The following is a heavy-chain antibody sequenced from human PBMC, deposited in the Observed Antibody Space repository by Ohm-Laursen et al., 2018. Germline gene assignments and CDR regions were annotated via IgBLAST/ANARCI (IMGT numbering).Heavy chain of an antibody. V-gene: IGHV1-8*02. CDR2: INPNSGNT. Sequence: GASVKVSCKASGYTFTTYDITWVRQAARQGPEWMGWINPNSGNTGYAQKFRDRVTMTSDTSISTAYMELYGLTSEDTAAYYCARAVRNQLVSDYWGQGTLVTVSS. D-gene: IGHD1-1*01. J-gene: IGHJ4*02. CDR3: ARAVRNQLVSDY. CDR1: GYTFTTYD.